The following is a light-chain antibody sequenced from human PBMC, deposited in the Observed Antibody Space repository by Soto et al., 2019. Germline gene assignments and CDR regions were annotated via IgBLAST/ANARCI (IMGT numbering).Light chain of an antibody. CDR2: EVS. J-gene: IGLJ1*01. CDR3: SSYTSSNTRYV. Sequence: QSALTQPASVSGSPGQSITISCTGTSSDVGGYNYVSWYQQHPGKAPKLMIYEVSNRPSGVSNRFSGSKSANTASLTISGLQAEDEADYFCSSYTSSNTRYVFGTATKLTVL. V-gene: IGLV2-14*01. CDR1: SSDVGGYNY.